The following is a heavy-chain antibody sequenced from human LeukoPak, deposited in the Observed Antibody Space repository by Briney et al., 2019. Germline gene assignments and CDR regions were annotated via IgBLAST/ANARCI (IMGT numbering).Heavy chain of an antibody. J-gene: IGHJ3*02. D-gene: IGHD3-22*01. Sequence: SETLSLTCTVSGGSISSYYWSWIRQPPGKGLEWIGYIYYGGSTNYNPSLKSRVTISVDTSKNQFSLKLSSVTAADTAVYYCARARTYYYDMGAFDIWGQGTMVTVSS. CDR1: GGSISSYY. CDR2: IYYGGST. CDR3: ARARTYYYDMGAFDI. V-gene: IGHV4-59*01.